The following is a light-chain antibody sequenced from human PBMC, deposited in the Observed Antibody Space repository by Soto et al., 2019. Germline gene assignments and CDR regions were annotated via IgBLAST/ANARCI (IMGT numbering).Light chain of an antibody. Sequence: EIVLTQSPGTLSLSPGDRATLYCRASQSVSSSYLAWYQQKPGQAPRLLIYGASSRATGIPDRFSGSGSGTDFTLTISRLEPEDFAVYYCQQYGSSGTFGQGTKVDIK. CDR1: QSVSSSY. J-gene: IGKJ1*01. CDR3: QQYGSSGT. CDR2: GAS. V-gene: IGKV3-20*01.